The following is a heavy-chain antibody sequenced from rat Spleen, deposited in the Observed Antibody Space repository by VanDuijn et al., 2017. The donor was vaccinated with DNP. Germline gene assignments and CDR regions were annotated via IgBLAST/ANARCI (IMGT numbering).Heavy chain of an antibody. J-gene: IGHJ2*01. CDR3: VEEESGVRY. Sequence: EVKLVESGGGLVQPGGSLKLSCAASGFNFDDHWMGWVRQAPGKGLEWIGEINKDSTIINYVPSLKDKFTIYRDNGQNTLYLQMSKLGAEDTAIYYCVEEESGVRYWGQGVMVIVSP. CDR2: INKDSTII. V-gene: IGHV4-2*01. D-gene: IGHD4-3*01. CDR1: GFNFDDHW.